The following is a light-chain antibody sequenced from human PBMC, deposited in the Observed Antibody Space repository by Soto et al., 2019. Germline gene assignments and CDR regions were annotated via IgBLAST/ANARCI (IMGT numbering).Light chain of an antibody. CDR2: GAS. CDR1: QSVSSSY. J-gene: IGKJ5*01. V-gene: IGKV3-20*01. CDR3: QQYGSSRIT. Sequence: SPGTLSLSPGERATLSCRASQSVSSSYLAWYQQKPGQAPRLLIYGASSRATGIPDRFSGSGSGTDFTLTISRLEPEDFAVYYCQQYGSSRITFSQVTGLEIK.